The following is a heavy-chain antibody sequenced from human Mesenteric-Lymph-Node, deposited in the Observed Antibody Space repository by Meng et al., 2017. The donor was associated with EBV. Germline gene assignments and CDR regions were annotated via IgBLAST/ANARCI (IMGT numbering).Heavy chain of an antibody. D-gene: IGHD6-13*01. Sequence: VDLQGSGPGLVKPSGTLSLTCAVSGDSISSVTYWWSWVRQSPGKGLECIGEIYHSGSTNYNPSLKSRVTMSVDKSKNQFSLTLSSVTAADTAVYYCARALFSSTWYKSFYFDSWGQGTLVTVS. CDR3: ARALFSSTWYKSFYFDS. CDR1: GDSISSVTYW. J-gene: IGHJ4*02. CDR2: IYHSGST. V-gene: IGHV4-4*02.